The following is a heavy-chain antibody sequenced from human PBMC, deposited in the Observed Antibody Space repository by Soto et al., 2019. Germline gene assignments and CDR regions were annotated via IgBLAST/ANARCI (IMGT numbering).Heavy chain of an antibody. D-gene: IGHD3-10*02. CDR2: TSSDGSIT. J-gene: IGHJ4*02. Sequence: QVQLVESGGGVVQPGRSLKLSCAASGFSFSIYGMHWVRQGPGKGLEWVAATSSDGSITSYADSVKGRFTISRDNSKNTLYLQMDSLRAEDTALYYCAKKLPCSVKSCPDYWGLGTLVTVSS. CDR1: GFSFSIYG. CDR3: AKKLPCSVKSCPDY. V-gene: IGHV3-30*18.